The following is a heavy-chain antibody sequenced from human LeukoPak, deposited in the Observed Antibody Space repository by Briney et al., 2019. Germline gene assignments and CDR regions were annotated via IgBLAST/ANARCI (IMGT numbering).Heavy chain of an antibody. D-gene: IGHD6-13*01. CDR3: ARNQQLVNWFDP. CDR2: IYHSGST. J-gene: IGHJ5*02. Sequence: SETLSLTCTVSGYSISSGYYWGWIRQPPGKGLEWIGSIYHSGSTYYNPSLKSRVTISVDTSKNQFSLKLSSVTAADTAVYYCARNQQLVNWFDPWGQGTLVTVSS. CDR1: GYSISSGYY. V-gene: IGHV4-38-2*02.